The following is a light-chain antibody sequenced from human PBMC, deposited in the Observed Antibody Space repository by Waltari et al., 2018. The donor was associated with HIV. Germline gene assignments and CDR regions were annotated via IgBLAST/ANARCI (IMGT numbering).Light chain of an antibody. CDR2: DDD. CDR1: SSNIGNNY. Sequence: AAPGETVIISCSGSSSNIGNNYVSWYQQLPGTAPKLFIYDDDLRHSGIPDRFSGSRSGTSATLGITGLQTGDEADYYCGTWDTTLSAVVFGGGTKLTVL. J-gene: IGLJ2*01. V-gene: IGLV1-51*01. CDR3: GTWDTTLSAVV.